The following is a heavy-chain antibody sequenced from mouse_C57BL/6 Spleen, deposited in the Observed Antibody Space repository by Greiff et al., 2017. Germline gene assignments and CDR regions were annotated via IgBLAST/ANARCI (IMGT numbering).Heavy chain of an antibody. CDR3: TRSITTVVENWYFDV. CDR1: GYTFTDYE. CDR2: IDPETGGT. Sequence: QVQLKQPGAELVRPGASVTLSCKASGYTFTDYEMHWVKQTPVHGLEWIGAIDPETGGTAYNQKFKGKAILTADKSSSTAYMELRSLTSEDSAVYYCTRSITTVVENWYFDVWGTGTTVTVSS. J-gene: IGHJ1*03. D-gene: IGHD1-1*01. V-gene: IGHV1-15*01.